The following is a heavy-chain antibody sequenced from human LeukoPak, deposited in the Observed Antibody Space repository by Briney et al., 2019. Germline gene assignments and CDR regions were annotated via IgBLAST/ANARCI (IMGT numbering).Heavy chain of an antibody. CDR1: GYTLTELS. CDR3: ATERTYYYDSSGYYYEPFDY. CDR2: FDPEDGET. V-gene: IGHV1-24*01. Sequence: ASVKVSCKVSGYTLTELSMHWVRQAPGKGLEWMGGFDPEDGETIYAQKFQGRVTMTEDTSTDTAYMELSSLRSEDTAVYYCATERTYYYDSSGYYYEPFDYWGQGTLVTVSS. D-gene: IGHD3-22*01. J-gene: IGHJ4*02.